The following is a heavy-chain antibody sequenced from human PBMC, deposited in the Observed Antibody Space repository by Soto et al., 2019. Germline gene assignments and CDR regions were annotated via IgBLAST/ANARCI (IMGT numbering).Heavy chain of an antibody. D-gene: IGHD6-19*01. J-gene: IGHJ4*02. CDR3: ARGVAGSGFDL. CDR2: TYYRSNCRH. Sequence: SHTLSLTWGISWDSVSSHTAAWNWIRWSPSRGLESLGRTYYRSNCRHDYAVSVKSRITVNPDTSKNHFSLQLNSVTPDDTAVYYCARGVAGSGFDLWGQGTLVTVSS. V-gene: IGHV6-1*01. CDR1: WDSVSSHTAA.